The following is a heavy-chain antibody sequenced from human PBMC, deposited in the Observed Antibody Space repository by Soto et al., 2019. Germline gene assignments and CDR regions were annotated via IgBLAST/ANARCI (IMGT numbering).Heavy chain of an antibody. CDR2: ISSSSTYI. J-gene: IGHJ4*02. D-gene: IGHD2-2*01. CDR3: TRFSDCSSTSCYFDY. Sequence: EVQLVESGGGLAKPGGSLRLSCAASGFTFSSYSMNWVRQAPGKGLEWVSSISSSSTYIYYADSVKGRFTISRDNAKKSLYLQMNSLRAEDTAVYWCTRFSDCSSTSCYFDYWGQGTLVTVSS. V-gene: IGHV3-21*01. CDR1: GFTFSSYS.